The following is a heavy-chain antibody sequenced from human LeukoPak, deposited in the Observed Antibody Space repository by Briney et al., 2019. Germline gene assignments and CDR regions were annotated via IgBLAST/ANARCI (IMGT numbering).Heavy chain of an antibody. CDR3: ARDIGGISTYFDY. D-gene: IGHD4-23*01. Sequence: GGSLRLSCAASGLTFSIYWMHWVRHAPGKGLVWVSTIKNDGRSPSYADSVKGRLSISRDNAKNTLYLQMNNLRAEDTAVYYCARDIGGISTYFDYWGQGTLVTVSS. V-gene: IGHV3-74*01. CDR2: IKNDGRSP. CDR1: GLTFSIYW. J-gene: IGHJ4*02.